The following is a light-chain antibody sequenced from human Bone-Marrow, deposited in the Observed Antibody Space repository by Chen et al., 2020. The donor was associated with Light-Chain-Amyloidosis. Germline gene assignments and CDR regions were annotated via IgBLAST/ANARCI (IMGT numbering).Light chain of an antibody. CDR1: NIGSTS. J-gene: IGLJ3*02. CDR3: QVWDRSSDRPV. V-gene: IGLV3-21*02. Sequence: YVLTQPSSVSVAPGQTATLACGGNNIGSTSVHWYQQTPGQAPLLVVYDDSDRPSGIPERLSGSNAGNTATLTISRVEAGDEADYYCQVWDRSSDRPVFGGGTKLTVL. CDR2: DDS.